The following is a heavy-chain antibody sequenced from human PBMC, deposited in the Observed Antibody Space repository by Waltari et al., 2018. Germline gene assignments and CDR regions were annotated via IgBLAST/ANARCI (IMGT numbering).Heavy chain of an antibody. D-gene: IGHD5-12*01. CDR3: AKAGVEMATTEDY. CDR2: IYSGGST. V-gene: IGHV3-23*03. J-gene: IGHJ4*02. CDR1: GFTFSSYA. Sequence: EVQLLESGGGLVQPGGSLRLPCAASGFTFSSYAMTWVRQAPGKGLEWVSVIYSGGSTYYADSVKGRFTISRDNSKNTLYLQMNSLRAEDTAVYYCAKAGVEMATTEDYWGQGTLVTVSS.